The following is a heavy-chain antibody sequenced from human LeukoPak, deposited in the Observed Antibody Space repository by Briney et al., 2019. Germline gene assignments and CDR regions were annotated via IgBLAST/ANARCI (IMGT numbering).Heavy chain of an antibody. CDR2: VYYIGST. CDR3: ARDRIPLGTGGGYYFDY. Sequence: SETLSLTCTVSGGSISGGGYYWSWIRQHPGKCLEWIGYVYYIGSTYYNPTLKSRVTISVDTSKNQFSLKLSSVTAADTGVDYCARDRIPLGTGGGYYFDYWGQGTLVTVSS. D-gene: IGHD1-14*01. J-gene: IGHJ4*02. V-gene: IGHV4-31*03. CDR1: GGSISGGGYY.